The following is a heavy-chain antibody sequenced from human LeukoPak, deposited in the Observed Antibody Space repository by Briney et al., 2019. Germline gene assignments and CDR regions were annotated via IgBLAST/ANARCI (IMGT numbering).Heavy chain of an antibody. V-gene: IGHV4-59*12. D-gene: IGHD2-2*02. CDR1: SDSISSYY. CDR3: ARDTVVVPAAIRGAAVRWFDS. Sequence: SETLSLTCTVSSDSISSYYWSWIRQPPGKGLEWIGFIYYSGSTNYTPSLRSRVTMSMDTSKNQFSLKLSSVTAADTAVYYCARDTVVVPAAIRGAAVRWFDSWXQGTLVTVSS. J-gene: IGHJ5*01. CDR2: IYYSGST.